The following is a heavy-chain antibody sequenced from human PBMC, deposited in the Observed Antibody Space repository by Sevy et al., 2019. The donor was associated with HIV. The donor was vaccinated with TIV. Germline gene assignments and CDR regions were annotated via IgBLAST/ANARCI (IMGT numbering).Heavy chain of an antibody. CDR1: GGSISSGGYS. CDR2: IYHSGST. J-gene: IGHJ4*02. V-gene: IGHV4-30-2*01. CDR3: ASVTYGDYYFDY. D-gene: IGHD4-17*01. Sequence: SQTLSLTCAVSGGSISSGGYSWSWIRQPPGKGLEWIGYIYHSGSTYYKPSLKSRVTISVDRSKNQCSLKLSSVTAADTAVYYCASVTYGDYYFDYWGQGTLVTVSS.